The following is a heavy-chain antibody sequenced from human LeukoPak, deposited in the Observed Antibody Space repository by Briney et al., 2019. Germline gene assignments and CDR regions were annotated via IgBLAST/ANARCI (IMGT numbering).Heavy chain of an antibody. CDR3: ARDPRNVGLAP. J-gene: IGHJ5*02. CDR2: NNGDGSTT. Sequence: GGSLRPSCVASGFSLSDYWMYWVRQAPGKGLMYISRNNGDGSTTNYADVVKGRFTMSRDNVKNTLYLQMNSLRVEDTAVYYCARDPRNVGLAPWGQGTLVTVSS. D-gene: IGHD2-15*01. CDR1: GFSLSDYW. V-gene: IGHV3-74*01.